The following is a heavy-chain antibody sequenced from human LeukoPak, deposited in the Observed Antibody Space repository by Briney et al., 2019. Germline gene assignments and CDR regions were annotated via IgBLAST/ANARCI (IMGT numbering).Heavy chain of an antibody. CDR2: ISGSASST. Sequence: GGSLRLSCAASGFTFSNYAMTWVRQAPGKGLEWVSVISGSASSTYYTNSVKGRFTISRDNSKNTLYLQMNSLRAEDTAIYYCAKDLYCTSTRCYGYGIDVWGQGTTVTVSS. J-gene: IGHJ6*02. D-gene: IGHD2-2*01. V-gene: IGHV3-23*01. CDR3: AKDLYCTSTRCYGYGIDV. CDR1: GFTFSNYA.